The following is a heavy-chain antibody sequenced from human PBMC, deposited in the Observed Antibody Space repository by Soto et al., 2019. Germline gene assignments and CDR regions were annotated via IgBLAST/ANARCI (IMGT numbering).Heavy chain of an antibody. CDR2: IHYSGTT. J-gene: IGHJ4*02. CDR3: ARYNSYAIDN. CDR1: GTSLSRYY. Sequence: PSETVSLTCTVSGTSLSRYYRSWIRQPPGKGLEWIANIHYSGTTHYNPSLASRVTLSVDTSKNQSSLQVTSVTASYSAMYVCARYNSYAIDNWGRETLLTVSS. V-gene: IGHV4-59*01. D-gene: IGHD2-8*01.